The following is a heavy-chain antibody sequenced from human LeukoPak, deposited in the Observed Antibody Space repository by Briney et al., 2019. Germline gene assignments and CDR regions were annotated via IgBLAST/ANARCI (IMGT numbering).Heavy chain of an antibody. CDR1: GGSITSSSYY. D-gene: IGHD2-2*01. V-gene: IGHV4-39*01. CDR2: IYYTGGT. J-gene: IGHJ3*02. Sequence: PSETLSLTCSVSGGSITSSSYYWAWIRQPPEKGLEWIGSIYYTGGTYYSPSLKSRVTISVDTSKNQFSLKLSSVTAADTAVYYCARGGQGVPAAMADPNDAFDIWGQGTMVTVSS. CDR3: ARGGQGVPAAMADPNDAFDI.